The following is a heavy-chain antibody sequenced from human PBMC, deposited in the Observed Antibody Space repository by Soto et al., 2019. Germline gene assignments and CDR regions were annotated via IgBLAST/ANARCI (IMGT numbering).Heavy chain of an antibody. CDR1: GGSISSGDYY. Sequence: QVQLQESGPGLVKPSQTLSLTCTVSGGSISSGDYYWSCIRQPPGKGLEWIGYIYYSGSTYYNPYLKRRVTISVDTSKNQFSLKLSSGTAAYTAVYYWARLEEIPPFDPWGQGTLVTVSS. V-gene: IGHV4-30-4*01. J-gene: IGHJ5*02. CDR2: IYYSGST. D-gene: IGHD1-1*01. CDR3: ARLEEIPPFDP.